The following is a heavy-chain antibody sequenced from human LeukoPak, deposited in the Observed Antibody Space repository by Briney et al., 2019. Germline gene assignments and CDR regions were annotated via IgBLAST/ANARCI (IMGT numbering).Heavy chain of an antibody. V-gene: IGHV3-48*04. CDR1: GFTFSSYS. CDR2: ISSSSSTI. Sequence: GGSLRLSCAASGFTFSSYSMNWVRQAPGKGLEWVSYISSSSSTIYYADSVKGRFTISRDNAKNSLYLQMNSLRAEDTAVYYCATERWSSYGMDVWGQGTTVTVSS. CDR3: ATERWSSYGMDV. J-gene: IGHJ6*02. D-gene: IGHD5-24*01.